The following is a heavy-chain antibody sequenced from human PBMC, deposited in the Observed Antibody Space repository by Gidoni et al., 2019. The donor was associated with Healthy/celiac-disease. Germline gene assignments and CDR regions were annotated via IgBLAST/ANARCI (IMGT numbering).Heavy chain of an antibody. Sequence: EVQLVESGGGLVKPGGSLRRSWAAAGFTCSRYSMTWVRQAPGKGLEGVSSISSSSSYIYYAASVKGRFTISRDNAKNSLYLQMNSLRAEDTAVYYCARDCYDSSGYYPGPDYWGQGTLVTVSS. CDR2: ISSSSSYI. D-gene: IGHD3-22*01. J-gene: IGHJ4*02. CDR3: ARDCYDSSGYYPGPDY. V-gene: IGHV3-21*01. CDR1: GFTCSRYS.